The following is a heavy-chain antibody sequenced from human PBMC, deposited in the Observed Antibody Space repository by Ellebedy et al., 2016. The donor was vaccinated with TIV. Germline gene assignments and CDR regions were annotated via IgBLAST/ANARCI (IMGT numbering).Heavy chain of an antibody. V-gene: IGHV3-30*18. D-gene: IGHD3-16*01. CDR2: ISYNGNSH. J-gene: IGHJ4*02. Sequence: GESLKISCAASGFTFSGYGMRWVRQTPGKGLEWLAVISYNGNSHFYADSVNGRITISRDNSKNTLYLQMNSLRAEDTAVYYCAKDLRPLWGGAMDSWGRGALVTVSS. CDR1: GFTFSGYG. CDR3: AKDLRPLWGGAMDS.